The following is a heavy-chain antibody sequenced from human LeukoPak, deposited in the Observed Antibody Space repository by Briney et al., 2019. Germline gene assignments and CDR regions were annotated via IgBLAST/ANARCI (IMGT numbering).Heavy chain of an antibody. CDR2: IWYDGSNK. D-gene: IGHD6-13*01. V-gene: IGHV3-33*01. J-gene: IGHJ4*02. CDR3: ARESAAGRTPFDY. Sequence: PGRSLRLSCAASGFTFSSYGMHWVRQAPGKGLEWVAVIWYDGSNKYYADSVKGRFTISRDNSKNTLYLQMNSLRAEDTAVYYCARESAAGRTPFDYWGQGTLVTVSS. CDR1: GFTFSSYG.